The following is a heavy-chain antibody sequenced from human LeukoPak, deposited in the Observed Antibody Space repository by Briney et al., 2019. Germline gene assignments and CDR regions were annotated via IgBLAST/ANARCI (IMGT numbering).Heavy chain of an antibody. Sequence: SQTLSLTCAISGDNVSSKSAAWNWIGQSPSRGLEWLGRTYYRSKWYNDYAVSVKRRITIDTDTSKNQFSLQLNSVTPEDTAVYYCARGRYGSGSYYYYYGMDVWGQGTTVTVSS. D-gene: IGHD3-10*01. CDR2: TYYRSKWYN. J-gene: IGHJ6*02. CDR3: ARGRYGSGSYYYYYGMDV. CDR1: GDNVSSKSAA. V-gene: IGHV6-1*01.